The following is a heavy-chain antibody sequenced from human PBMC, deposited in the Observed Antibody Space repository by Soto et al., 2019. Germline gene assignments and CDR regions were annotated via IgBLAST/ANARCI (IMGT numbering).Heavy chain of an antibody. Sequence: QVQLVQSGAEVKKPGSSVKVSCKASGGTFSTYSISWVRQAPGQGLEWMGGSPPIFGTSKYAQNFQGRVTITADESTSTAYMELSSLRSDDTAVYYCARGGRYPKSSSYYGMAVWGQGTTVTVSS. CDR1: GGTFSTYS. D-gene: IGHD1-20*01. CDR2: SPPIFGTS. J-gene: IGHJ6*02. CDR3: ARGGRYPKSSSYYGMAV. V-gene: IGHV1-69*01.